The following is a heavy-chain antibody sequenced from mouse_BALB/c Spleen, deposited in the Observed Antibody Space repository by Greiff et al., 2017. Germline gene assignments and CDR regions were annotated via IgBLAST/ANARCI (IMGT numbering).Heavy chain of an antibody. J-gene: IGHJ3*01. Sequence: VQLQQSGAELAKPGASVKMSCKASGYTFTSYWMHWVKQRPGQGLEWIGYINPSTGYTEYNQKFKDKATLTADKSSSTAYMQLSSLTSEDSAVSYGARKGKDERGWFAYWGQGTLVTVSA. D-gene: IGHD6-1*01. CDR1: GYTFTSYW. V-gene: IGHV1-7*01. CDR2: INPSTGYT. CDR3: ARKGKDERGWFAY.